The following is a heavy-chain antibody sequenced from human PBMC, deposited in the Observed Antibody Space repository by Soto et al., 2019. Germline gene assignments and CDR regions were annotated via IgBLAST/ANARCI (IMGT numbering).Heavy chain of an antibody. CDR3: GQGVATYLPAAVQGYDY. CDR1: GFTFSSYG. J-gene: IGHJ4*02. CDR2: LSYDGSTK. D-gene: IGHD6-25*01. V-gene: IGHV3-30*18. Sequence: PGGSLRLSCAASGFTFSSYGMHWDRQAPGKGLERVTVLSYDGSTKDYADSVQGRFTISRDNSKNTLYLQMNSLRAEYTPVYYCGQGVATYLPAAVQGYDYWGQGTLVTVSS.